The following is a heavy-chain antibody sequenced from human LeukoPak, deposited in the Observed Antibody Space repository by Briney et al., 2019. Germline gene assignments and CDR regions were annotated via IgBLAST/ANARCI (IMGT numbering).Heavy chain of an antibody. V-gene: IGHV3-9*01. CDR1: GFTFDDYA. CDR3: AKGSFGVITKEYFDY. D-gene: IGHD3-22*01. CDR2: ISWNSGSI. J-gene: IGHJ4*02. Sequence: GGSLRLSCAASGFTFDDYAMHWVRQAPGEGLEWVSGISWNSGSIGYADSVKGRFTISRDNAKNSLYLQMNSLRAEDTALYYCAKGSFGVITKEYFDYWGQGTLVTVSS.